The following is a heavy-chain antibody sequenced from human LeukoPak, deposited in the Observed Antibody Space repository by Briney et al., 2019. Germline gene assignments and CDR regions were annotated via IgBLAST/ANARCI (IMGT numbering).Heavy chain of an antibody. D-gene: IGHD2-15*01. CDR1: GGSIRSYY. V-gene: IGHV4-59*01. CDR2: IDYSGNT. CDR3: ARASRWYWAFDI. Sequence: SETLSLTCSVPGGSIRSYYWSWIRQPPGKELEWIGYIDYSGNTDSNPSLKSRATISVDTSKNQFSLRLHSVTAADTAVYYCARASRWYWAFDIWGQGTVVTVSS. J-gene: IGHJ3*02.